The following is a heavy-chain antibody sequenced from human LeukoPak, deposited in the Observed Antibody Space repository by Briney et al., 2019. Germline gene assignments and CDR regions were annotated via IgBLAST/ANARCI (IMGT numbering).Heavy chain of an antibody. Sequence: PGGSLRLSCAASGFTFSSYGMHWVRQAPGKGLEWVAVISYDGSNKYYADSVKGRFTISRDNSKNTLYLQMNSLRAEDTAVYYCAMGIVATITLVWGQGTLVTVSS. D-gene: IGHD5-12*01. CDR2: ISYDGSNK. V-gene: IGHV3-30*03. CDR3: AMGIVATITLV. CDR1: GFTFSSYG. J-gene: IGHJ4*02.